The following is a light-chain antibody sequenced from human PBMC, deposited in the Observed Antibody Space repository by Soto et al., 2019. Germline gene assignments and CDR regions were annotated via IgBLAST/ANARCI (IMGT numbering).Light chain of an antibody. CDR3: QQYHTWPPIT. V-gene: IGKV3-15*01. J-gene: IGKJ5*01. Sequence: EIVMTQSPDTVSVSPGDGAELSCRASQSVGRRVAWYQQKFGQPPRLLVYAPSTRANGIPARFSGSGSGTEFTLIISSLQPGDVGIYSCQQYHTWPPITFGQGTRLEIK. CDR2: APS. CDR1: QSVGRR.